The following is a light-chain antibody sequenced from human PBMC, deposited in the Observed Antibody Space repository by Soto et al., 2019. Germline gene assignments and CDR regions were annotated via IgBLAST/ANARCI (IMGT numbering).Light chain of an antibody. CDR1: QSLGNRS. J-gene: IGKJ1*01. V-gene: IGKV3-20*01. CDR2: GAS. CDR3: QQSNRSWP. Sequence: SPSKQPTTKRARTTLSFLSSQSLGNRSLAWYQQKPGQAPRLLIYGASSRATGIPDRFSGSGSGTDFTLTSSRLEPKNCAVDLCQQSNRSWPFGRVSQV.